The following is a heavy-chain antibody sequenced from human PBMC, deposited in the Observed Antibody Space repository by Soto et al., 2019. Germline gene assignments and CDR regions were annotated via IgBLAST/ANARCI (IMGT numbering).Heavy chain of an antibody. CDR1: GFTFSSYG. CDR3: AKPSGDPYFDY. D-gene: IGHD4-17*01. Sequence: QVQLVESGGGVVQPGRSLRLSCAASGFTFSSYGMHWVRQAPGKGLEWVAVISYDGSNKYYADSVKGRFTISRDNSKNTLYLQMNSLRAEDTAVYYCAKPSGDPYFDYWGQGTLVTVSS. CDR2: ISYDGSNK. V-gene: IGHV3-30*18. J-gene: IGHJ4*02.